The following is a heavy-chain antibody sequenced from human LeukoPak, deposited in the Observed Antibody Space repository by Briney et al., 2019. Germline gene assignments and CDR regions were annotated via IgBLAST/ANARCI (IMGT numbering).Heavy chain of an antibody. Sequence: KPSQTLSLTCTVSGGSISSGSYYWSWIRQPAGKGLEWIGRIYTSGSTNYNPSLKSRVTISVDTSKNQFSLKLSSVTAADTAVYYCARLFDDYGDQRGLDYWGQGTLVTVSS. CDR1: GGSISSGSYY. D-gene: IGHD4-17*01. J-gene: IGHJ4*02. V-gene: IGHV4-61*02. CDR2: IYTSGST. CDR3: ARLFDDYGDQRGLDY.